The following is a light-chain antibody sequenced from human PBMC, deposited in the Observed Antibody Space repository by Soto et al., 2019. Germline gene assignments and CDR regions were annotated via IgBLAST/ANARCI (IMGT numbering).Light chain of an antibody. CDR2: DNN. CDR1: SSNIGNNY. V-gene: IGLV1-51*01. Sequence: QSVLTQPPSVSAAPGQTVTISCSGSSSNIGNNYVSWYQQLPGTAPKLLIYDNNKRPSGIPDRFSGSKSGTSATLGITGLQTEDEADYYCATWDSSLSAGVFGGGTKVTVL. J-gene: IGLJ2*01. CDR3: ATWDSSLSAGV.